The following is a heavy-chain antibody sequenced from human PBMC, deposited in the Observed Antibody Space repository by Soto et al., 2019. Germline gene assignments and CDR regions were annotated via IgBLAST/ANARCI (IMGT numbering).Heavy chain of an antibody. D-gene: IGHD1-7*01. Sequence: GGSLRLSCAASGLTFSGYTRSWVRQAPGKGLEWVSAISGSGGSTYYADSVKGRLTISRHNSKNKLYLQMNSLRAEDTAVYYCARLGRDNWNYGSYFDYWGQGTLVTVSS. CDR2: ISGSGGST. V-gene: IGHV3-23*01. CDR1: GLTFSGYT. J-gene: IGHJ4*02. CDR3: ARLGRDNWNYGSYFDY.